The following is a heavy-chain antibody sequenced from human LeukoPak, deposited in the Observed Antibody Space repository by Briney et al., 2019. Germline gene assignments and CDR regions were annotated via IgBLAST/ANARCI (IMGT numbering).Heavy chain of an antibody. V-gene: IGHV3-9*01. D-gene: IGHD3-22*01. CDR2: ISWNSGSI. CDR1: GFTFDDYA. J-gene: IGHJ4*02. CDR3: ARARAQTFSFDSSGYYLDY. Sequence: GRSLRLSCAASGFTFDDYAMHWVRQAPGKGLEWVSGISWNSGSIGYADSVKGRFTISRDNAKNSLSLRMNTLRAEDTAVFYCARARAQTFSFDSSGYYLDYWGQGALVTVSS.